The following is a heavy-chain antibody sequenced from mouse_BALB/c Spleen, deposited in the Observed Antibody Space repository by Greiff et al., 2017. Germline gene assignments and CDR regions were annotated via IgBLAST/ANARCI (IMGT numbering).Heavy chain of an antibody. CDR2: IYPSDSYT. V-gene: IGHV1-69*02. CDR1: GYTFTSYW. J-gene: IGHJ2*01. D-gene: IGHD1-1*01. Sequence: QVQLQQPGADLVRPGASVKLSCKASGYTFTSYWINWVKQRPGQGLEWIGNIYPSDSYTNYNQKFKDKATLTVDKSSSTAYMQLSSPTSEDSAVYYCTRSRVSSVFDYWGQGTTLTVSS. CDR3: TRSRVSSVFDY.